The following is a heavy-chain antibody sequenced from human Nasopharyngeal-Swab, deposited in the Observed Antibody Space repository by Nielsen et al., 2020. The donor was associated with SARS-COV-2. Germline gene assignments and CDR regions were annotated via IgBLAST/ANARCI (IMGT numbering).Heavy chain of an antibody. D-gene: IGHD2-2*01. CDR1: GGTFSSYA. CDR2: IIPIFGTA. CDR3: ARGRVGVTYYYYYYMDV. Sequence: SVKVSCKASGGTFSSYAISWVRQAPGQGLEWMGGIIPIFGTANYAQKFQGRVTITADESTSTAYMELSSLKSEDTAVYYCARGRVGVTYYYYYYMDVWGKGTTVTVSS. V-gene: IGHV1-69*13. J-gene: IGHJ6*03.